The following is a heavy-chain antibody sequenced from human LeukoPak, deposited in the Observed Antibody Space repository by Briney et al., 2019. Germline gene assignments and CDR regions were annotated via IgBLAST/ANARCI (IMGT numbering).Heavy chain of an antibody. Sequence: PSETLSLTCTVSGGSISSSSYYWGWIRQPPGKGLEWIGSIYYSGSTYYNPSLKSRVTISVDTSKNQFSLKLSSVTAADTAVYDCARHLSGKLSIAALTDYWGQGTLVTVSS. CDR2: IYYSGST. CDR1: GGSISSSSYY. V-gene: IGHV4-39*01. J-gene: IGHJ4*02. CDR3: ARHLSGKLSIAALTDY. D-gene: IGHD6-6*01.